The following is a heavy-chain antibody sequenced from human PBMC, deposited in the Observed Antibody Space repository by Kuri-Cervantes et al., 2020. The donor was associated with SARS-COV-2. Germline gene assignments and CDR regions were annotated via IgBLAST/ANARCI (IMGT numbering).Heavy chain of an antibody. CDR2: IWYDGSNK. J-gene: IGHJ4*02. D-gene: IGHD5-18*01. CDR1: GFTFSSYG. V-gene: IGHV3-33*01. Sequence: GESLKISCAASGFTFSSYGMHWVRQAPGKGLEWVAVIWYDGSNKYYADSVKGRFTISRDNSKNTLYLQMNSLRAEDTAVYYCARGGPRIQLWLTYYWGQGTLVTVSS. CDR3: ARGGPRIQLWLTYY.